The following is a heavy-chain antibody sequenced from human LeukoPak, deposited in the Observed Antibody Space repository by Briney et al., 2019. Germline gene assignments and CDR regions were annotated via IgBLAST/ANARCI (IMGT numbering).Heavy chain of an antibody. CDR1: GFTFSSDA. CDR2: ISGSGGST. Sequence: QSGGSLRLSCAASGFTFSSDAMSWVRQAPGKGLEWVSAISGSGGSTYYADSVKGRFTISRDNSKNTLYLQMNSLRAEDTAVYYCAKSSSGDDAFDIWGQGTMVTVSS. V-gene: IGHV3-23*01. D-gene: IGHD3-22*01. CDR3: AKSSSGDDAFDI. J-gene: IGHJ3*02.